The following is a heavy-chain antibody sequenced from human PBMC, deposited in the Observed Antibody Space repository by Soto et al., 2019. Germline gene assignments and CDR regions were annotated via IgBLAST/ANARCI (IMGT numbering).Heavy chain of an antibody. CDR1: GFTFSSYG. J-gene: IGHJ4*02. CDR3: GRALWGPTTGSIDS. V-gene: IGHV3-33*01. Sequence: QVQLVESGGGVVQPGRSLRLSCAASGFTFSSYGMHWVRQAPGKGLEWVAVIWYDGSNKYYADSVKGRFTISRDNSKNTLYLKMTGLSAGDTAFYSCGRALWGPTTGSIDSWGQGPLVPVSS. D-gene: IGHD1-26*01. CDR2: IWYDGSNK.